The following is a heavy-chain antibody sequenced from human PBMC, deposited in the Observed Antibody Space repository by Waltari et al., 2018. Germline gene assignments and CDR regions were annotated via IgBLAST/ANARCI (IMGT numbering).Heavy chain of an antibody. CDR1: GFTFNTYW. CDR2: INSEGSLI. D-gene: IGHD3-10*01. V-gene: IGHV3-74*01. Sequence: EVQLVESGGGLVRPGGSLRLSCADCGFTFNTYWLHWVRQAPGKGLVWVARINSEGSLISYAASVKGRFTISRDNAKNTLYLQMNSLRAEDTAVYYCARGGGSLDYWGQGTQVTVSS. CDR3: ARGGGSLDY. J-gene: IGHJ4*02.